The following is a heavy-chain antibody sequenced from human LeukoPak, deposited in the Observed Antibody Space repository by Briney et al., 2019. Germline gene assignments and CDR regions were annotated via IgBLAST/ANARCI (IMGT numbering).Heavy chain of an antibody. CDR1: GYTFTSYG. Sequence: ASVKVSCKASGYTFTSYGIHWVRQAPGQGLEWMGWINSYKGNTNYAQKFQGRVTMTTDTSTSTVYMELRSLKSDDTAVYYCARDNWEAPLPWGQGTLDTVSS. CDR3: ARDNWEAPLP. D-gene: IGHD1-26*01. CDR2: INSYKGNT. V-gene: IGHV1-18*01. J-gene: IGHJ5*02.